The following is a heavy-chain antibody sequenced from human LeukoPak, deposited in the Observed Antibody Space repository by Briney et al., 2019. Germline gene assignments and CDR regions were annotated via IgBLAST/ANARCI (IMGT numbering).Heavy chain of an antibody. D-gene: IGHD2-8*01. J-gene: IGHJ4*02. Sequence: GGSLRLSCVASGFMFNGYSMHWARQAPGKGLEWVSVISSDGNRKYYVDSLKGRFTISRDNSKNTLYLQMDSLRAEDTAVYYCARDQWYCNNDGCSPWGLDYWGQGALVAISS. CDR3: ARDQWYCNNDGCSPWGLDY. CDR2: ISSDGNRK. V-gene: IGHV3-30*03. CDR1: GFMFNGYS.